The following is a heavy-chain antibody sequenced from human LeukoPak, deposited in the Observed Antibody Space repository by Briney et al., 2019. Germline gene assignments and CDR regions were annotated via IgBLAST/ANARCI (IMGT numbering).Heavy chain of an antibody. CDR3: ARHGGSSPEGGPEYFQH. D-gene: IGHD6-6*01. CDR2: IYYSGST. J-gene: IGHJ1*01. Sequence: SETLSLTCTVSGGSISSSSYYWGWIRQPPGKGLEWIGSIYYSGSTYYNPSLKSRVTISVDTSKNQFSLKLSSVTAADTAVYYCARHGGSSPEGGPEYFQHWGQGTLVTVSS. V-gene: IGHV4-39*01. CDR1: GGSISSSSYY.